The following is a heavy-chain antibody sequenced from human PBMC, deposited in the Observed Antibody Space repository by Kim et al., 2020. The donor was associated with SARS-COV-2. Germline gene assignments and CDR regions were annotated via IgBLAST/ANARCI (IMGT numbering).Heavy chain of an antibody. Sequence: GGSLRLSCAASGFTFSSYAMHWVRQAPGKGLEWVAVISYDGSNKYYVDSVKGRFTISRDNSKNTLYLQMNSLRAEDTAVYYCAKEDGSYYYYYYVMVVWG. CDR3: AKEDGSYYYYYYVMVV. D-gene: IGHD1-26*01. V-gene: IGHV3-30*04. CDR1: GFTFSSYA. CDR2: ISYDGSNK. J-gene: IGHJ6*01.